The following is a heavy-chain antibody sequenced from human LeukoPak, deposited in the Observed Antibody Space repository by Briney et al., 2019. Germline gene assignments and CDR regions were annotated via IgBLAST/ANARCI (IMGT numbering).Heavy chain of an antibody. J-gene: IGHJ3*02. V-gene: IGHV3-30*02. CDR2: IRYDGSNK. CDR1: GFSFSTYG. D-gene: IGHD6-19*01. Sequence: GGSLRLSCAASGFSFSTYGMHWVRQAPGKGLEWVAFIRYDGSNKYYADSVKGRFTISRDNSKNTVYLQMNSLRAEDTAVYYCAKDLSGSGWYDNAFDIWGQGTMVTVSS. CDR3: AKDLSGSGWYDNAFDI.